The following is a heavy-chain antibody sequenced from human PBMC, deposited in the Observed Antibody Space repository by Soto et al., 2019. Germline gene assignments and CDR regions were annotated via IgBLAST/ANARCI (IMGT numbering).Heavy chain of an antibody. CDR3: ARDVGREATIAYWYFDL. CDR1: GFTFRSYP. Sequence: QEQVVESGGGVVQPGRSVRLSCEASGFTFRSYPIHWVRQAPGKGLEWVAVISHDGNKRYYTDSVKGRFIISRDNSKKTVYMQMNSLRDDDTAVYSCARDVGREATIAYWYFDLWGRGTLVTVSS. CDR2: ISHDGNKR. D-gene: IGHD5-12*01. V-gene: IGHV3-30*03. J-gene: IGHJ2*01.